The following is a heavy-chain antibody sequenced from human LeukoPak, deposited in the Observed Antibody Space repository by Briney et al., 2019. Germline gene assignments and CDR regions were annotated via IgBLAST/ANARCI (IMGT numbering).Heavy chain of an antibody. CDR1: GGSISSSSYY. V-gene: IGHV4-39*01. J-gene: IGHJ5*02. Sequence: SKTLSLTCTVSGGSISSSSYYWGWIRQPPGKGLEWIGSIYYSGSTYYNPSLKSRVTISVDTSKNQFSLKLSSVTAADTAVYYCARRSGLRIWFDPWGQGTLLTVSS. D-gene: IGHD3-10*01. CDR3: ARRSGLRIWFDP. CDR2: IYYSGST.